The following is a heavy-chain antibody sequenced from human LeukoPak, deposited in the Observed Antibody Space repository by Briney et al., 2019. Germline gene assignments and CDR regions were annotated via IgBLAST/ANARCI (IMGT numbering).Heavy chain of an antibody. J-gene: IGHJ4*02. D-gene: IGHD3-16*01. CDR2: INHSGST. CDR1: GGSFSGYY. Sequence: PSETLSLTCAVYGGSFSGYYWSWIRQPPGKGLEWIGEINHSGSTNYNPSLKSRVTISVDTSKNQFSLKLSSVTATDTAVYYCVWQNFFDYWGQGTLVTVSS. CDR3: VWQNFFDY. V-gene: IGHV4-34*01.